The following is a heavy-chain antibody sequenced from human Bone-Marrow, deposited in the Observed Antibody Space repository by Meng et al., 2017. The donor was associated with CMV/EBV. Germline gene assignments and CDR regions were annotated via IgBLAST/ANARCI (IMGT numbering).Heavy chain of an antibody. CDR1: GFTFDDYA. CDR2: ISSSSSYI. D-gene: IGHD3-3*01. CDR3: ARDADFFWSANPAGGMDV. J-gene: IGHJ6*02. Sequence: GESLKISCAASGFTFDDYAMNWVRQAPGKGLEWVSSISSSSSYIYYADSVKGRFTISRDNAKNSLYLQMNSLRAEDTAVYYCARDADFFWSANPAGGMDVWGQGTTVTVSS. V-gene: IGHV3-21*01.